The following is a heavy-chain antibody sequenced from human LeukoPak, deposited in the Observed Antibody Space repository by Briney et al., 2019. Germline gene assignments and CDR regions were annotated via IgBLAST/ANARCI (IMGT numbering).Heavy chain of an antibody. D-gene: IGHD6-13*01. Sequence: SVKVSCKASGGTFSSYAISWVRQAPGQGLEWMGRIIPIFGTANYAQKFQGRVTITTDESTSTAYMELSSLRSEDTAVYYCARDGKYSSSANWFDPWGQGTLDTVSS. CDR2: IIPIFGTA. CDR1: GGTFSSYA. CDR3: ARDGKYSSSANWFDP. J-gene: IGHJ5*02. V-gene: IGHV1-69*05.